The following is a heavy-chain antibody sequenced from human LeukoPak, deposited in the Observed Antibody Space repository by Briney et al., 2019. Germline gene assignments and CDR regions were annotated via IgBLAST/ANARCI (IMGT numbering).Heavy chain of an antibody. CDR2: IIPIFGTA. CDR1: GGTFSSYA. D-gene: IGHD6-6*01. J-gene: IGHJ4*02. V-gene: IGHV1-69*05. CDR3: ASGARIAARYFDY. Sequence: GASVKVSCKASGGTFSSYAISWVRQAPGQGLEWMGGIIPIFGTANYAQKFQGRVTITTDESTSTAYMELSSLRSEDTAVYYCASGARIAARYFDYWGQGTLVTVSS.